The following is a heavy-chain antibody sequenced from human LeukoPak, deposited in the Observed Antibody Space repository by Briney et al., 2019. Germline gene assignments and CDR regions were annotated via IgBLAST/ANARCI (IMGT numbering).Heavy chain of an antibody. CDR1: GGSFSGYY. J-gene: IGHJ4*02. Sequence: SETLSLTCAVYGGSFSGYYWSWIRQPPGKGLEWIGETNHSGSTNYNPSLKSRVTISVDTSKNQFSLKLSSVTAADTAVYYCARGPGIAVAVDYWGQGTLVTVSS. V-gene: IGHV4-34*01. D-gene: IGHD6-19*01. CDR3: ARGPGIAVAVDY. CDR2: TNHSGST.